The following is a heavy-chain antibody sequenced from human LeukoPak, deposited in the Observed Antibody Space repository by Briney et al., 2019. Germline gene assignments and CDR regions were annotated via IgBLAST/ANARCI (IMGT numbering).Heavy chain of an antibody. J-gene: IGHJ5*02. Sequence: GGSLRLSCAASGFALSSYWIHWVRRPPGKGLVWVSRVEDDGSRATYADSVKGRFTISRDNAKNTLYLQMNSLRAEDTAVYYCARSAWFDPWGQGTLVTVSS. CDR2: VEDDGSRA. CDR1: GFALSSYW. V-gene: IGHV3-74*01. CDR3: ARSAWFDP.